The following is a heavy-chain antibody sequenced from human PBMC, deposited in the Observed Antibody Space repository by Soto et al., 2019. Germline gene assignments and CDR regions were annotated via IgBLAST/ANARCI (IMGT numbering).Heavy chain of an antibody. Sequence: SETLSLTCAVYGGSFSGYYWSWIRQPPGKGLEWIGEINHSGSTNYNPPLKSRDTISVDTSKNQFSLKLSSVTAADTAVYYCARGLFGYGTWGKGTLVTVSS. D-gene: IGHD5-12*01. CDR3: ARGLFGYGT. J-gene: IGHJ4*02. V-gene: IGHV4-34*01. CDR2: INHSGST. CDR1: GGSFSGYY.